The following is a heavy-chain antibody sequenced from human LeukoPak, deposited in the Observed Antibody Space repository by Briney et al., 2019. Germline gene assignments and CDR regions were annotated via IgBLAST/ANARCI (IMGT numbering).Heavy chain of an antibody. V-gene: IGHV4-34*01. CDR2: INHSGST. J-gene: IGHJ2*01. CDR3: ARVKISGYCSSTSCNSYWYFDL. Sequence: SETLSLTCAVYGGSFSGYYWSWIRQPPGKGLEWIGEINHSGSTNYNPSLKSRVTISVDTSKNQFSLKLSSVTAADTAVYYCARVKISGYCSSTSCNSYWYFDLWGRGTLVTVSS. CDR1: GGSFSGYY. D-gene: IGHD2-2*01.